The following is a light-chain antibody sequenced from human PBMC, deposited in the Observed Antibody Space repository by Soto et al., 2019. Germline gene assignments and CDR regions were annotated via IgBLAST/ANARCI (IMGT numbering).Light chain of an antibody. CDR3: QSADSSGTYV. CDR1: ALPKQY. CDR2: KDS. V-gene: IGLV3-25*03. Sequence: SYELTQPPSVSVSPGQKASITCSGDALPKQYAYWYQQKPGQAPVLVIYKDSERPSGIPERFSGSSSGTTVTLTISGVQAEDEADYYCQSADSSGTYVFGTGTKLTVL. J-gene: IGLJ1*01.